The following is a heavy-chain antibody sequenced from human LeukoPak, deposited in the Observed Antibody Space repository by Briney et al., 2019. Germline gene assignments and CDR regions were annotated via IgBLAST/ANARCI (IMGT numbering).Heavy chain of an antibody. CDR2: VSGSGGTT. CDR3: AKRKPFGTHNVMPADN. J-gene: IGHJ4*02. Sequence: GGSLRLSCAASGFTFASYAMTWVRQAPGKGLEWISAVSGSGGTTYYADSVKGRFTISRGNSKNTLYLQMNSLTAEDTAVYYCAKRKPFGTHNVMPADNWGQGTLVTVSS. V-gene: IGHV3-23*01. CDR1: GFTFASYA. D-gene: IGHD3-16*01.